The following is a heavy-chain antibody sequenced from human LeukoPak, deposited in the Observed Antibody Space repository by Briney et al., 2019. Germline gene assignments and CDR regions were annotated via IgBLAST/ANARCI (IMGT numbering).Heavy chain of an antibody. D-gene: IGHD5-12*01. J-gene: IGHJ4*02. V-gene: IGHV1-2*04. CDR3: ARVTSGYDSPFDY. CDR2: IHPNSGGK. Sequence: GASVKVSCKASGYSLTSYGITWVRQAPGQGLEWMGWIHPNSGGKNYAQKFQAWVTMTRDTSISTAYMELSRLRSDDTAVYYCARVTSGYDSPFDYWGQGTLVTVSS. CDR1: GYSLTSYG.